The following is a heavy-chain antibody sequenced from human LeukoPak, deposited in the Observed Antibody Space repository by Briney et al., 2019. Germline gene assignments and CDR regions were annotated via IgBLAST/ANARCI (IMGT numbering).Heavy chain of an antibody. Sequence: PGGSLRLPCAASGFTFSSYEMNWVRQAPGKGLEWVSYISSSGSTIYYADSVKGRFTISRDNAKNSLYLQMNSLRAEDTAVYYCASTGRDYYYGMDVWGQGTTVTVSS. CDR3: ASTGRDYYYGMDV. CDR2: ISSSGSTI. D-gene: IGHD3-10*01. CDR1: GFTFSSYE. V-gene: IGHV3-48*03. J-gene: IGHJ6*02.